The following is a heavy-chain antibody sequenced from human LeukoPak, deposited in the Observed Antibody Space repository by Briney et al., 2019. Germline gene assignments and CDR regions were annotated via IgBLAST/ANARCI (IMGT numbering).Heavy chain of an antibody. D-gene: IGHD3-10*01. CDR2: IYTSGST. Sequence: SQTLSLTCTVSGGSISSGGYYWSWIRQPAGKGLEWIGRIYTSGSTNYNPSLKSRVTMSVDTSKNQFSLKLSSVTAADTAVYYCAREEPEDYGSGTSYWGRGTLVTVSS. CDR3: AREEPEDYGSGTSY. V-gene: IGHV4-61*02. J-gene: IGHJ4*02. CDR1: GGSISSGGYY.